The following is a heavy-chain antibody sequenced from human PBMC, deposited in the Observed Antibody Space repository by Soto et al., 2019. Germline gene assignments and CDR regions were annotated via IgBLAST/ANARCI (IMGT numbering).Heavy chain of an antibody. J-gene: IGHJ5*02. V-gene: IGHV1-2*04. CDR2: INPNSGGT. CDR1: GYTFTGYY. D-gene: IGHD6-19*01. Sequence: QVQLVQSGAEVKKPGASVKVSCKASGYTFTGYYMHWVRQAPGQGLEWMGWINPNSGGTNYAQKFQGWVTMTRDTSISTAYMELSRLRSDDTAVYYCARGWGIAVSFYNWFDPWGQGTLVTVSS. CDR3: ARGWGIAVSFYNWFDP.